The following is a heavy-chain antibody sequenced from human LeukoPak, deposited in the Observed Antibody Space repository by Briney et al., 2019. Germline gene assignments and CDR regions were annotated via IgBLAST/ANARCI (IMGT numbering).Heavy chain of an antibody. Sequence: GGSLRLSCAASGFTLSSYAMHWVRQAPGKGLEWVAVISYDGSNKYYADSVKGRFTISRDNSKNTLYLQMNSLRAEDTAVYYCARDPIGSGSLGYWGQGTLVTVSS. V-gene: IGHV3-30-3*01. CDR3: ARDPIGSGSLGY. J-gene: IGHJ4*02. D-gene: IGHD6-6*01. CDR2: ISYDGSNK. CDR1: GFTLSSYA.